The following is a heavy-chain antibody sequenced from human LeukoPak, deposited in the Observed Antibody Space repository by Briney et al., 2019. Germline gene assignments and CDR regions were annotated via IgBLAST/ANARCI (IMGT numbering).Heavy chain of an antibody. CDR3: AKWGGYGHGIDF. D-gene: IGHD3-16*01. CDR1: GFPFSSSD. V-gene: IGHV3-66*01. J-gene: IGHJ4*02. CDR2: INSGGDT. Sequence: GSLRLSCATSGFPFSSSDMTWVRQSPGEGLEWVSLINSGGDTYYEDSAKGRFTISRDNSKNTLYLQMNSLRDEDTAVYYCAKWGGYGHGIDFWGQGTLVTVSS.